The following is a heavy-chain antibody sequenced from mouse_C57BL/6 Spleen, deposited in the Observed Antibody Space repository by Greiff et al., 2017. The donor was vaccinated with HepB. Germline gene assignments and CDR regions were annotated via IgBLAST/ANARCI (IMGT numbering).Heavy chain of an antibody. Sequence: EVQRVESGGGLVQPGGSMKLSCAASGFTFSDAWMDWVRQSPEKGLEWVAEIRNKANNHATYYAESVKGRFTISRDDSKSSVYLQMNSLRAEDTGIYYCTRELLDKDYAMDYWGQGTSVTVSS. V-gene: IGHV6-6*01. D-gene: IGHD2-12*01. J-gene: IGHJ4*01. CDR3: TRELLDKDYAMDY. CDR1: GFTFSDAW. CDR2: IRNKANNHAT.